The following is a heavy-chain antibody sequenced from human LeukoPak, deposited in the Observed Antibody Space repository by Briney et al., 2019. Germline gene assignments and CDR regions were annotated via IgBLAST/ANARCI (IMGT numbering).Heavy chain of an antibody. J-gene: IGHJ4*02. Sequence: GRSLRLSCAASGFTFSSYGMHWVRQAPGKGLEWVALIWYDGSNKYYTDSVKGRLTISRDNSKDTLFLQMNSLRAEDTAVYYCAREGPRGNSQFDYWGQGTLVTVSS. CDR2: IWYDGSNK. D-gene: IGHD2/OR15-2a*01. CDR3: AREGPRGNSQFDY. V-gene: IGHV3-33*01. CDR1: GFTFSSYG.